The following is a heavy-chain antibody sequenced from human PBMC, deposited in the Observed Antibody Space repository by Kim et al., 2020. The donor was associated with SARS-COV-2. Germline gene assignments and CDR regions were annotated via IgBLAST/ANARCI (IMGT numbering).Heavy chain of an antibody. CDR1: GFTFSSYA. CDR2: VSGSGGST. J-gene: IGHJ4*02. Sequence: GGSLRLSCAASGFTFSSYAMSWVRQAPGKGPEWVSLVSGSGGSTYHADSVKGRFAISRDNSKKTLYLQMNSLRAEDTALYYCAKGEGNNWSFFDYWGQG. D-gene: IGHD1-1*01. V-gene: IGHV3-23*01. CDR3: AKGEGNNWSFFDY.